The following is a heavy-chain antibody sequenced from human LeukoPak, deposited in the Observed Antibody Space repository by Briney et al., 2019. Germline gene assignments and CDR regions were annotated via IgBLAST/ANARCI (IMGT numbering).Heavy chain of an antibody. CDR3: ARDPNYDSSLDY. J-gene: IGHJ4*02. CDR1: GFTVSDYS. CDR2: ISGSGSYT. D-gene: IGHD3-3*01. V-gene: IGHV3-23*01. Sequence: GGSLRLSCAASGFTVSDYSMSWVRQAPGKGLEWVSAISGSGSYTDYADSVKGRFTISRDNSKNTLYLQMNSLRAEDTAVYYCARDPNYDSSLDYWGQGTLVTVSS.